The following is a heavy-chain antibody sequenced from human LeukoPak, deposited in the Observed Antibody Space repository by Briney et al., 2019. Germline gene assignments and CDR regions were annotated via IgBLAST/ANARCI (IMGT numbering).Heavy chain of an antibody. CDR3: VRAVAATAPDYFDY. V-gene: IGHV4-59*10. J-gene: IGHJ4*02. D-gene: IGHD6-19*01. CDR2: IYTSGST. Sequence: SETLSLTCAVYGGFFSGYYWSWIRQPAGKGLEWIGRIYTSGSTNYNPSLKSRVTMSVDTSKNQFSLKLSSVTAADTAVYYCVRAVAATAPDYFDYWGQGTLVTVPS. CDR1: GGFFSGYY.